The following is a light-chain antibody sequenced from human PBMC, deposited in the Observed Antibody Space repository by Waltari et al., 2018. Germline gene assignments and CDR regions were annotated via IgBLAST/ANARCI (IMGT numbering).Light chain of an antibody. CDR1: QSVSAF. CDR3: QQYDHWPLT. Sequence: EVVLTQSPAALSLSPGERATLSCRASQSVSAFLGWYQQKAGQTPSLLIYDTSKRATGTPARFSSTGFGTDFTLTISSLEPEDSAVYYCQQYDHWPLTFGGGTKVEVK. J-gene: IGKJ4*01. V-gene: IGKV3-11*01. CDR2: DTS.